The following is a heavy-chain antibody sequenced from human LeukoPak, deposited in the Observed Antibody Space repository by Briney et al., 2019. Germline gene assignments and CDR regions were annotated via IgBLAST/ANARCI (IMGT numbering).Heavy chain of an antibody. Sequence: SETLSLTCTVSGGSISSGDYYWSRIRQPPGKGLEWIGYIYYSGSTYYNPSLKSRVTISVDTSKNQFSLKLSSVTAADTAVYYCARVTYYYDSSGYYGFWYYYGMDVWGQGTTVTVSS. CDR1: GGSISSGDYY. D-gene: IGHD3-22*01. V-gene: IGHV4-30-4*01. CDR2: IYYSGST. J-gene: IGHJ6*02. CDR3: ARVTYYYDSSGYYGFWYYYGMDV.